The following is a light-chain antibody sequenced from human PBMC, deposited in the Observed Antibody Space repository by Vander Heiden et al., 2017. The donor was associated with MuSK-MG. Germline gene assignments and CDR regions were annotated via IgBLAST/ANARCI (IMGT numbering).Light chain of an antibody. CDR2: KAS. CDR3: LQDNSYPMYT. J-gene: IGKJ2*01. Sequence: DIQMTQSPSTLSASVGDRVTITCRASQSISSWLAWYQQKPGKAPKLLIYKASSLESGVPSRFSGSGYGTEFTLTISSRQPDDFAPYYCLQDNSYPMYTFGQGTKLEIK. V-gene: IGKV1-5*03. CDR1: QSISSW.